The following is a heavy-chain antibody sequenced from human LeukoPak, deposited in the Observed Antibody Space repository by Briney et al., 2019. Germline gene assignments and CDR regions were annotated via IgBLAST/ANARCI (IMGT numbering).Heavy chain of an antibody. V-gene: IGHV4-59*01. CDR2: IYYRGNA. J-gene: IGHJ4*02. D-gene: IGHD6-13*01. CDR3: ARGPGYSSSWYGY. CDR1: GGSISSYY. Sequence: PSETLSLTCTVSGGSISSYYWTWIRQPPGKGLEWIGYIYYRGNANYNPSLKSRVTILVDTSKNQFSLKLSSVTAADTAVYYCARGPGYSSSWYGYWGQGTLVTVSS.